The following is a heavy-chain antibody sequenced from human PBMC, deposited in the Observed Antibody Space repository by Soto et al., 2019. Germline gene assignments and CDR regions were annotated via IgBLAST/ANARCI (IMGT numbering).Heavy chain of an antibody. CDR3: AGARARYDFWSGYYGDAFDI. CDR1: GFTFSDYY. CDR2: ISSSGSTI. D-gene: IGHD3-3*01. Sequence: QVQLVESGGGLVKPGGSLRLSCAASGFTFSDYYMSWIRQAPGKGLEWDSYISSSGSTIYYADSVTGRFTISRDNAKNSLYRQMNSLRAEDTAVYYCAGARARYDFWSGYYGDAFDIWGQGTMVTVSS. J-gene: IGHJ3*02. V-gene: IGHV3-11*01.